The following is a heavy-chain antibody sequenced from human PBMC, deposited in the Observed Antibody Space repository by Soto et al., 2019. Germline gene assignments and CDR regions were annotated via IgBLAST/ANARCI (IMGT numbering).Heavy chain of an antibody. Sequence: SETLSLTCTVSGAPITINYWSWIRQAPGKGLEWIGYIYYSGSTTYNPSLKSRVTMSADTSKDQFSLKLNSVTAADTAVYYCAGVLGRGGSAPRFAPWGQGTLVTVSS. CDR2: IYYSGST. CDR3: AGVLGRGGSAPRFAP. V-gene: IGHV4-59*01. J-gene: IGHJ5*02. CDR1: GAPITINY. D-gene: IGHD2-15*01.